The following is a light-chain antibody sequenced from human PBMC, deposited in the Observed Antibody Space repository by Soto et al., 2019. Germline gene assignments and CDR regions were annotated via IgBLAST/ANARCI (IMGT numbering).Light chain of an antibody. CDR1: QSVSSN. Sequence: ELVMTQSPATLSVSLGDRATLSCRASQSVSSNLAWYQQKPGQAPRLLIYGASTRATGIPARFSGSGSGTEFTLTISSLQSEDFAVYYCQQYSNWPPITFGQGTRLEIK. J-gene: IGKJ5*01. CDR3: QQYSNWPPIT. V-gene: IGKV3-15*01. CDR2: GAS.